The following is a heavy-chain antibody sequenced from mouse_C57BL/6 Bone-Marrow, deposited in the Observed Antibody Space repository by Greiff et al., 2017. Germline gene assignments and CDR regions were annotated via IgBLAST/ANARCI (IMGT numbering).Heavy chain of an antibody. V-gene: IGHV1-69*01. CDR1: GYTFTSYW. J-gene: IGHJ3*01. CDR3: ARGLFAY. Sequence: VQLQQPGAELVMPGASVKLSCKASGYTFTSYWMHWVKQRPGQGLEWIGEIDPSDSYTNYNQKFKGKSTLTVDKSSSTAYMQLSSLTSEDSAVXYCARGLFAYWGQGTLVTVSA. CDR2: IDPSDSYT.